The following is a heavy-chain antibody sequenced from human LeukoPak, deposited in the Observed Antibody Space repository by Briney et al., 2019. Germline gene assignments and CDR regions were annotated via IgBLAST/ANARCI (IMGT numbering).Heavy chain of an antibody. CDR1: GVTPCIFW. D-gene: IGHD6-19*01. Sequence: GGSLRLSCADSGVTPCIFWISWVRDTPREGVERGGRFNFRTTDYAASVKGRFTVSRDDSKVTVYLQMNSLKNEDTAVYSCATDIAGAGKGEFDFWGQGTLVTVSS. CDR2: FNFRTT. V-gene: IGHV3-15*01. J-gene: IGHJ4*02. CDR3: ATDIAGAGKGEFDF.